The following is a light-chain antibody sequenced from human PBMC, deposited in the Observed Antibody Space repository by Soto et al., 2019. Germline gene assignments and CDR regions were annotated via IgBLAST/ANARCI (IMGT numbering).Light chain of an antibody. V-gene: IGKV3D-15*01. CDR1: QSVSST. CDR3: QQYNSSSTIT. CDR2: GAS. J-gene: IGKJ5*01. Sequence: IVMTPSPATLSVSPAQRATLSVGSSQSVSSTLAWYQQKPGQAPRLLIYGASTRATGIPDRFSGSGSGTDFTLTISRLESDDFVVYYCQQYNSSSTITFGQGTRLEI.